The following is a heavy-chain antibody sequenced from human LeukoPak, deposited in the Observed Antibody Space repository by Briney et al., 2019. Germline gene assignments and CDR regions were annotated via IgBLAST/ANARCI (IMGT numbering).Heavy chain of an antibody. D-gene: IGHD3-10*01. CDR1: GFTFTNYS. J-gene: IGHJ5*02. CDR3: YPHYYGSGNLNWFDP. CDR2: ISSSSTYK. Sequence: GGSLRLSCAASGFTFTNYSMNWVRQTPGKGLEWVSSISSSSTYKYYADSVKGRFTISRDNARNSLYLQMNSLRVDDTAVYYCYPHYYGSGNLNWFDPWGQGTLVTVSP. V-gene: IGHV3-21*01.